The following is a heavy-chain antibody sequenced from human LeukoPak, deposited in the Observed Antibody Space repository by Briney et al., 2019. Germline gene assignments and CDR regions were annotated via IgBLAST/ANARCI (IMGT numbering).Heavy chain of an antibody. CDR1: GFTFSSSW. Sequence: PGGSLRLSCAASGFTFSSSWMHWVRQAPGKGLMWVSHINSGASTTTYADSVKGRFTISRDNAKNTLHLQMNSLRAEDTAVYYCASLSTHDYGDPWGQGTLVTVSS. J-gene: IGHJ4*02. D-gene: IGHD4-17*01. CDR3: ASLSTHDYGDP. V-gene: IGHV3-74*01. CDR2: INSGASTT.